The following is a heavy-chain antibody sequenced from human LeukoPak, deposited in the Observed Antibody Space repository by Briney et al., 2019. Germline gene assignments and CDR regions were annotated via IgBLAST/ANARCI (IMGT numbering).Heavy chain of an antibody. CDR3: ARGLYGSGTDFDN. J-gene: IGHJ4*02. CDR1: GDSVSSPTYY. V-gene: IGHV4-61*02. Sequence: SETLSLTCTVSGDSVSSPTYYWNWIRQSAGKGLGWIRRIHTTDRPNYNPSLRSRVSISSDTSKNQFSLRLTSLTAADTAMYYCARGLYGSGTDFDNWGQGTLVTVSS. CDR2: IHTTDRP. D-gene: IGHD3-10*01.